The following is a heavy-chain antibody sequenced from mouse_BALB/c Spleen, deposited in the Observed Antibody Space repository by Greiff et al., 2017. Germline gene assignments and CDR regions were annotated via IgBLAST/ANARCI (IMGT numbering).Heavy chain of an antibody. J-gene: IGHJ2*01. Sequence: QVQLKQSGSVLVRPGASVKLSCKASGYTFTSSWMHWAKQRPGQGLEWIGEIHPNSGNTNYNEKFKGKATLTVDTSSSTAYVDLSSLTSEDSAVYYCARQGGKGGFDYWGQGTTLTVSS. V-gene: IGHV1S130*01. CDR2: IHPNSGNT. CDR1: GYTFTSSW. D-gene: IGHD2-1*01. CDR3: ARQGGKGGFDY.